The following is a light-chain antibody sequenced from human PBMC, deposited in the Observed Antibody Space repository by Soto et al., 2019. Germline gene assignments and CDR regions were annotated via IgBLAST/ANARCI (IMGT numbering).Light chain of an antibody. J-gene: IGLJ2*01. Sequence: QSALTQPASVSGSPGQSITISCTGTSSDVGSYNLVSWYQQHPGKAPKVMIYEVSKRPSGVSNRFSGSKSGNTASLTISGLQAEDEADYYCCSYAGSSTFGVFGGGTQLTVL. V-gene: IGLV2-23*02. CDR2: EVS. CDR1: SSDVGSYNL. CDR3: CSYAGSSTFGV.